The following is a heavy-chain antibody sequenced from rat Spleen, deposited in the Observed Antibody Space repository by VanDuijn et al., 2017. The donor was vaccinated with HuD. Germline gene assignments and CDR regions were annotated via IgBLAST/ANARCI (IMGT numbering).Heavy chain of an antibody. CDR3: ARGAYGGYSEWFDY. CDR1: GFSLTGNN. D-gene: IGHD1-11*01. Sequence: QVQLKESGPGLVQPSQTLSLTCTVSGFSLTGNNVYWVRQPPGKGLEWMGVMWSSGSADYNSVLKSRLSISRDTSKNQVFLKMNSLQSEDTTTYYCARGAYGGYSEWFDYWGQGVMVTVSS. CDR2: MWSSGSA. J-gene: IGHJ2*01. V-gene: IGHV2-45*01.